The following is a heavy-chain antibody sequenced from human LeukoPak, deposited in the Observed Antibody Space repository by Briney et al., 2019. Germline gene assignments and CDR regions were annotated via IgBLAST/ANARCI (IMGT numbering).Heavy chain of an antibody. Sequence: SETLSLTCTVSGGSISSYYWSWIRQPPGKGLEWIGYIYYSGSTNYNPSLKSRVTISVDTSKNQFSLKLSSVTAADTAVYYCARASSGRVRGSFDYWGQGTLVTVSS. D-gene: IGHD6-25*01. J-gene: IGHJ4*02. CDR3: ARASSGRVRGSFDY. V-gene: IGHV4-59*01. CDR2: IYYSGST. CDR1: GGSISSYY.